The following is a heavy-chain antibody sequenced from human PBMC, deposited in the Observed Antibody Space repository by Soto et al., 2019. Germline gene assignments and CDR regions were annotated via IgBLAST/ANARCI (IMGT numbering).Heavy chain of an antibody. J-gene: IGHJ6*02. D-gene: IGHD5-12*01. Sequence: GGSLRLSCAASGFTFSDYYMSWIRQAPGEGLEYISYISSSSGSTNYADSVKGRFTISRDNAKNSLYLQMSSLRAEDTAVYYCARDRGGYDRLYYYHGMDVWGQGTTVTVSS. CDR3: ARDRGGYDRLYYYHGMDV. V-gene: IGHV3-11*06. CDR2: ISSSSGST. CDR1: GFTFSDYY.